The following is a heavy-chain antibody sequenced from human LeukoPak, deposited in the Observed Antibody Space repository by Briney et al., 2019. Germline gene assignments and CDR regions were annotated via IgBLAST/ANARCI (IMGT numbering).Heavy chain of an antibody. Sequence: GGSLRLSCAASGFTFDDYAMHWVRQAPGKGLEWVSGISWNSGSIGYADSVKGRFTISRDNAKNSLYLQMNSLRAEDMALYYCAKDRYSNYVGGVGPNWFDPWGQGTLVTVSS. CDR1: GFTFDDYA. J-gene: IGHJ5*02. CDR2: ISWNSGSI. CDR3: AKDRYSNYVGGVGPNWFDP. D-gene: IGHD4-11*01. V-gene: IGHV3-9*03.